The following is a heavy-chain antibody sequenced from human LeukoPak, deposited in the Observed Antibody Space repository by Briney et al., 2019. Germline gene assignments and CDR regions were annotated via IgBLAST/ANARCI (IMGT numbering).Heavy chain of an antibody. V-gene: IGHV1-18*01. Sequence: ASVKVSCKASGYTFTSYGISWVRQAPGQGLEWMGWISAYNGNTNYAQKLQGRVTMTPDTSTSTAYMELRSLRSEDTAVYYCARDEAIYYDSSGYYQSRYYFDYWGQGTLVTVSS. J-gene: IGHJ4*02. D-gene: IGHD3-22*01. CDR1: GYTFTSYG. CDR3: ARDEAIYYDSSGYYQSRYYFDY. CDR2: ISAYNGNT.